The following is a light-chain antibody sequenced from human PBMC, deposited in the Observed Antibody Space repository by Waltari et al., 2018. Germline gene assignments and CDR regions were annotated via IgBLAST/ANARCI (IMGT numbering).Light chain of an antibody. CDR1: YIGSKT. J-gene: IGLJ3*02. Sequence: SYVLTQPPSVSVAPGETARITCGGNYIGSKTVHSYPQRPGQAPVLVIFTDGDRPSGIPERFSGSNSGNTATLTISRVEAGDEADFFCQVWDGTSDHVVFGGGTKLTVL. CDR2: TDG. V-gene: IGLV3-21*04. CDR3: QVWDGTSDHVV.